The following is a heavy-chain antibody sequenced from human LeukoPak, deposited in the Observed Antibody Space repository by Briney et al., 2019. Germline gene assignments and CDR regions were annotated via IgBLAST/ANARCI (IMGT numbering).Heavy chain of an antibody. CDR1: GFTFSRYW. Sequence: GGSLRLSCAASGFTFSRYWMHWVRQAPGKGLVWVSRINSDGNSTSYADSVKGRFTISRDNAKNTLYLQMNSLRAEDTAVYYCARSTGWFGQGYFDYWGQGTLVTVSS. V-gene: IGHV3-74*01. J-gene: IGHJ4*02. CDR2: INSDGNST. D-gene: IGHD3-10*01. CDR3: ARSTGWFGQGYFDY.